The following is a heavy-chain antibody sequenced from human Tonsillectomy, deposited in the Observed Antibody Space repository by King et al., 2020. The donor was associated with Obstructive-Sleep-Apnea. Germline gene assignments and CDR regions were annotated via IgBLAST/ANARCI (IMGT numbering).Heavy chain of an antibody. V-gene: IGHV3-49*03. CDR1: GFNFDYYA. J-gene: IGHJ4*02. CDR2: IRRKVYGGTT. Sequence: VQLVESGGGLVQPGRSLRLSCIGSGFNFDYYAMSWFRQAPGKGLEWVGFIRRKVYGGTTEYAASVRGRFTISRDDSKSIAYLQMNSLKTEDTAVYYCPRDCSGSGCYQFDYWGQGTLATVSS. CDR3: PRDCSGSGCYQFDY. D-gene: IGHD2-2*01.